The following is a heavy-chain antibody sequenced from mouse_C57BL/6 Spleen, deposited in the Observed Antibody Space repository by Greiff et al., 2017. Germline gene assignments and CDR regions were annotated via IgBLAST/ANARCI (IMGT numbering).Heavy chain of an antibody. CDR2: ISSGSSTI. D-gene: IGHD2-2*01. J-gene: IGHJ2*01. CDR3: ARPHYGYDGSFDY. V-gene: IGHV5-17*01. Sequence: DVQLQESGGGLVKPGGSLKLSCAASGFTFSDYGMHWVRQAPEKGLEWVAYISSGSSTIYYADTVKGRFTISRDNAKNTLFLQMTSLRSEDTAMYYCARPHYGYDGSFDYWGQGTTLTVSS. CDR1: GFTFSDYG.